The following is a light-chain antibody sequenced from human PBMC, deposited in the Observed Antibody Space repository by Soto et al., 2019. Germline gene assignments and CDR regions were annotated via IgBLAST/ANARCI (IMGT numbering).Light chain of an antibody. V-gene: IGKV1-5*01. J-gene: IGKJ5*01. CDR1: QSISTW. CDR2: DAS. CDR3: QQYDSYSIT. Sequence: DIQMTQSPSTLSASVGDRVTITCRASQSISTWLAWYQQKPGKAPKLLIYDASSLESGVPSRFSGSGVGTEFTLTISSLQPDEFATYYCQQYDSYSITFGQGTRLEIK.